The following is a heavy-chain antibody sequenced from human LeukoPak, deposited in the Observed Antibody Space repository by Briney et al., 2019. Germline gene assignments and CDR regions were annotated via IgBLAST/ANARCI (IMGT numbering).Heavy chain of an antibody. Sequence: PGGSLRLSCAASGFTFSTYAMHWVRQAPGKGLEWVAVISYDGINKYYADSVKGRFTISRDNSKNTVYLQMNSLRAEDTAVYYCARDQDSRYGGNSFPYWGQGTLVTVSS. CDR2: ISYDGINK. CDR3: ARDQDSRYGGNSFPY. CDR1: GFTFSTYA. V-gene: IGHV3-30-3*01. D-gene: IGHD4-23*01. J-gene: IGHJ4*02.